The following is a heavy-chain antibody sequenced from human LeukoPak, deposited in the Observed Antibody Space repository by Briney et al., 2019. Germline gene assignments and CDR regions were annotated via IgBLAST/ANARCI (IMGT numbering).Heavy chain of an antibody. CDR3: ARSMYGSGSYFGYMDV. CDR1: GFTFSHYG. Sequence: GGSLRLSCAASGFTFSHYGIHWVRQAPGKGLEWVAFIRYDGTNKYYADSVKGRFTISRDNSKNTLYLQVNSLRAEDTAVYYCARSMYGSGSYFGYMDVWGKGTTVTISS. V-gene: IGHV3-30*02. CDR2: IRYDGTNK. J-gene: IGHJ6*03. D-gene: IGHD3-10*01.